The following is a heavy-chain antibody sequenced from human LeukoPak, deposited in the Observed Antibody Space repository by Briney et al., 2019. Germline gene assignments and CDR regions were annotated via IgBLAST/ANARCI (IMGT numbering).Heavy chain of an antibody. D-gene: IGHD4-17*01. CDR1: GFTVSSNY. V-gene: IGHV3-53*04. Sequence: TGGSLRLSCAVSGFTVSSNYMSWVRQAPGKGLEWVSVIYSGGSTYYADSVKGRFTIFRHNSMNTLYLQMNSLRGEDTAVYYCARGGGDYNPFDYWGQGTLVTVSS. CDR3: ARGGGDYNPFDY. CDR2: IYSGGST. J-gene: IGHJ4*02.